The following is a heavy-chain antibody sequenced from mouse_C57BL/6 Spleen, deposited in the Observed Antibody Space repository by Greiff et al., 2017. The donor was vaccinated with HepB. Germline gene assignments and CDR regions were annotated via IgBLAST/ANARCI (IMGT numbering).Heavy chain of an antibody. CDR2: INPSSGYT. V-gene: IGHV1-4*01. D-gene: IGHD2-1*01. CDR1: GYTFTSYT. CDR3: ARSTMVYYFDY. J-gene: IGHJ2*01. Sequence: QVQLQQSGAELARPGASVKMSCKASGYTFTSYTMHWVKQRPGQGLEWIGYINPSSGYTKYNQKFKDKATLTADKSSSTAYMQLSSLTSEDSAVYYYARSTMVYYFDYWGQGTTLTVSS.